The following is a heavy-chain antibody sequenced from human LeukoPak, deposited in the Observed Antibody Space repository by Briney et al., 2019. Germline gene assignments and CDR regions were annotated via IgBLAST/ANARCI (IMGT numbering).Heavy chain of an antibody. CDR3: ARVGYYYHY. Sequence: PGGSLRLSCAASGFTFSSYWMSWVRQAPGKGLEWVATIKQDGSEKDFVDSVKGRFTISRDNANNSLYLQMNSLRAEDTALYYCARVGYYYHYWGQGTLVTVSS. CDR1: GFTFSSYW. CDR2: IKQDGSEK. J-gene: IGHJ4*02. D-gene: IGHD3-22*01. V-gene: IGHV3-7*01.